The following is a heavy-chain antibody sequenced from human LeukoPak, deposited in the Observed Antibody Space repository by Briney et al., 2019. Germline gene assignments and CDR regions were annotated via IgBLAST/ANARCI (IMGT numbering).Heavy chain of an antibody. D-gene: IGHD6-13*01. Sequence: AGGSLRLSCAASGITFGSYWMSWVRQAPGKGLEWVANIKHDGSERNYVDSVKGRFTISRVNAKNSLNLQMNSLRPKDTAVYYCVRGSSRDIWGQGTMVTVSS. V-gene: IGHV3-7*04. J-gene: IGHJ3*02. CDR1: GITFGSYW. CDR2: IKHDGSER. CDR3: VRGSSRDI.